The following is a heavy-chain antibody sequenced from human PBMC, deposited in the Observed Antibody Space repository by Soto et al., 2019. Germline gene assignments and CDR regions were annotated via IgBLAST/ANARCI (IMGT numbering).Heavy chain of an antibody. CDR2: INPNSGGT. Sequence: QVQLVQSWAEVKKPGASVKVSCKASGYTFTGYYMHWVRQAPGQGLEWMGWINPNSGGTIYAQKFQGRVTMTRDTSISTAYMELSRLRSDDTAVYYCAAALRADWFDPWGQGTLVTVSS. J-gene: IGHJ5*02. CDR1: GYTFTGYY. D-gene: IGHD3-16*01. V-gene: IGHV1-2*02. CDR3: AAALRADWFDP.